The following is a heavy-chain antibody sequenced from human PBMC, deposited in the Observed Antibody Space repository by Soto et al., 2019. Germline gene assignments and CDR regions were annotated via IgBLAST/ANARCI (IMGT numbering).Heavy chain of an antibody. CDR3: TTDHPPQYYYDSSGPQGY. Sequence: NPGGSLRLSCAASGFTFSNAWMSWVRQAPGKGLEWVGRIKSKTDGGTTDYAAPVKGRFTISRDDSKNTLYLQMNSLKTEDTAVYYCTTDHPPQYYYDSSGPQGYWGQGTLVTVSS. CDR1: GFTFSNAW. CDR2: IKSKTDGGTT. V-gene: IGHV3-15*01. D-gene: IGHD3-22*01. J-gene: IGHJ4*02.